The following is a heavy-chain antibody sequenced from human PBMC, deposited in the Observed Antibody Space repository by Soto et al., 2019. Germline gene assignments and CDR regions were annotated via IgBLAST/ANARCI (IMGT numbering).Heavy chain of an antibody. CDR2: ISAYNGNT. CDR1: GYTFTSYG. J-gene: IGHJ4*02. CDR3: AREPNYLHY. Sequence: QVQLVQSGAEVKKPGASVKVSCKASGYTFTSYGISWVRQAPGQGLEWMGWISAYNGNTHYAQKLQGRVTMTTDTSQSTAYLELRGLRSDATAVYYCAREPNYLHYWGQETLVTVSP. V-gene: IGHV1-18*01.